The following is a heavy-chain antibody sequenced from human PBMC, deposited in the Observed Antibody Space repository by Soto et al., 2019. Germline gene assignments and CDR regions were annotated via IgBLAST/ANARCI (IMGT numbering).Heavy chain of an antibody. CDR3: ARPDGSTYSFRY. V-gene: IGHV3-23*01. J-gene: IGHJ4*02. CDR2: ISTTGGST. CDR1: GFTFNAYS. D-gene: IGHD3-10*01. Sequence: DVQLLESGGSLVQPGGSLRLSCAASGFTFNAYSLSWVRQAPGKGLEWVSAISTTGGSTYYADSVKGRFTTSRDNSQNTLSLQMSSLRAEDTAVYFCARPDGSTYSFRYWGQGTLVTVSS.